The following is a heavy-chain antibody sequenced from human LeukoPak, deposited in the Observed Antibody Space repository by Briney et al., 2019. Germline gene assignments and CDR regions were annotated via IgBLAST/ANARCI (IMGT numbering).Heavy chain of an antibody. J-gene: IGHJ4*02. CDR1: GGSISSYY. CDR3: ARGTGIVGATFDY. V-gene: IGHV4-4*07. Sequence: SETLSLTCTVSGGSISSYYWGWIRQPAGKGLEWIGRIYTSGSTNYNPSLKSRVTMSVDTSKNQFSLKLSPVTAADTAVYYCARGTGIVGATFDYWGQGTLVTVSS. D-gene: IGHD1-26*01. CDR2: IYTSGST.